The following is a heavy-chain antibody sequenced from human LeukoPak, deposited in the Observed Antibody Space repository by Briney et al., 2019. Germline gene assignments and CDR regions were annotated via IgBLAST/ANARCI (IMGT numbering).Heavy chain of an antibody. Sequence: PSETLSLTCTVCGGSISSSNYYWGWIRQPPGKGLEWIGSIYYSGSTYYNPSLKSRVTISLDKSKNQFSLKLSSVTAADTAVYYCAREEVATISGLFDPWGQGTLVTVSS. CDR2: IYYSGST. CDR1: GGSISSSNYY. V-gene: IGHV4-39*07. CDR3: AREEVATISGLFDP. J-gene: IGHJ5*02. D-gene: IGHD5-12*01.